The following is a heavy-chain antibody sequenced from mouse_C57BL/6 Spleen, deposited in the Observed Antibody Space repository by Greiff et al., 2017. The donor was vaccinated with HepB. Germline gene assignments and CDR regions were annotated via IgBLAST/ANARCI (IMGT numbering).Heavy chain of an antibody. CDR2: ISSGGSYT. D-gene: IGHD2-2*01. V-gene: IGHV5-6*01. J-gene: IGHJ1*03. CDR1: GFTFSSYG. Sequence: EVQGVESGGDLVKPGGSLKLSCAASGFTFSSYGMSWVRQTPDKRLEWVATISSGGSYTYYPDSVKGRFTISRDNAKNTLYLQMSSLKSEDTAMYYCARRDMVTTGYFDVWGTGTTVTVSS. CDR3: ARRDMVTTGYFDV.